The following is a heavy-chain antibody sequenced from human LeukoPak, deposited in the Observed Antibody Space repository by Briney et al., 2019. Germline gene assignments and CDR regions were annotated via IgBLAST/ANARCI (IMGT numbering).Heavy chain of an antibody. CDR2: VYYTGRT. J-gene: IGHJ3*01. D-gene: IGHD3-16*01. V-gene: IGHV4-39*01. CDR3: ATTPHYEGGGFNV. Sequence: SETLSLTCTVSADSISTSNYYWGWILQPPGKGLEWIGSVYYTGRTYDNPSLKSRVTISVDTSKNQFSLKLNSVTAADTAVYYCATTPHYEGGGFNVWGQGTMVTVSS. CDR1: ADSISTSNYY.